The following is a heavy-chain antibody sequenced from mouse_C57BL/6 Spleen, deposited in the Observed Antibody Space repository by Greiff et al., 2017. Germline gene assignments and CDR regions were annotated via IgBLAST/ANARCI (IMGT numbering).Heavy chain of an antibody. CDR1: GYTFTSYW. CDR2: IDPSDSYT. CDR3: ARNNYCSGLDY. Sequence: QVQLQQPGAELVMPGASVKLSCKASGYTFTSYWMHWVKQRPGQGLEWIGEIDPSDSYTNYNQKFKGKSTLTVDKSSSTAYMQLSSRTSEDSAVYYCARNNYCSGLDYWGQGTTLTVSS. D-gene: IGHD1-1*01. V-gene: IGHV1-69*01. J-gene: IGHJ2*01.